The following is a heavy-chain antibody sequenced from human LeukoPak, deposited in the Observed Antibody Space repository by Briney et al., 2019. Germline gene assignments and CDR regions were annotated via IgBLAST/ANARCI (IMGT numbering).Heavy chain of an antibody. Sequence: TPSETLSLTCTVSGDSISSSSYYWGWIRQPPGKGLEWIGSIYYSGSTYYNPSLKSRVTISVDTSKNQFSLKLSSVTAADTAVYYCVRQRANYYDSSGYYYPLYYYYYMDVWGKGTTVTVSS. CDR2: IYYSGST. D-gene: IGHD3-22*01. V-gene: IGHV4-39*01. J-gene: IGHJ6*03. CDR1: GDSISSSSYY. CDR3: VRQRANYYDSSGYYYPLYYYYYMDV.